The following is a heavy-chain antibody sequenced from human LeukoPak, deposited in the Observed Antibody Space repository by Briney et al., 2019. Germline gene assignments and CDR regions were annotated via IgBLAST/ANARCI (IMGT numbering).Heavy chain of an antibody. CDR1: GASISSGSSY. CDR2: IHNSGGT. J-gene: IGHJ4*02. Sequence: SQTLSLTCTVSGASISSGSSYWSWIRQPAGEGLEWIGRIHNSGGTIYNPSLNSRITISADRSKNHFSLELSSVTAADTAVYYCARERHGHPFDSWGQGTLVTVSS. CDR3: ARERHGHPFDS. V-gene: IGHV4-61*02.